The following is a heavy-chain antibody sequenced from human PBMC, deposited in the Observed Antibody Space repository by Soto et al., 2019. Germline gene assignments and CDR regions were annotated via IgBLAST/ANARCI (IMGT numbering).Heavy chain of an antibody. J-gene: IGHJ4*02. D-gene: IGHD6-6*01. CDR3: TTDRRQLAQFDN. CDR2: IKSESDGGAL. Sequence: EVQLVESGGGLVKPGGSLRLSCAVSGFTISDAWMSWVRQAPGKGLEWVARIKSESDGGALDYAVPVKGRFGVSRDDSRNTLFLQMNSLRDDDTGVYYCTTDRRQLAQFDNWGQGTLVSVSS. CDR1: GFTISDAW. V-gene: IGHV3-15*01.